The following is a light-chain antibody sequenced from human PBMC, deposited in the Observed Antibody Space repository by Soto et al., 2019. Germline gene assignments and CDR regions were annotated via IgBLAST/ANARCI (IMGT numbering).Light chain of an antibody. J-gene: IGKJ3*01. Sequence: SSLSASVGDRVTITCRASQSISSYLNWYQQKPGKAPKLLIYAASSLQSGVPSRFSGSGSGTDFTLTISSLQPEDFATYYCQQSYSTPRFTFGPGTKVDIK. CDR1: QSISSY. CDR3: QQSYSTPRFT. V-gene: IGKV1-39*01. CDR2: AAS.